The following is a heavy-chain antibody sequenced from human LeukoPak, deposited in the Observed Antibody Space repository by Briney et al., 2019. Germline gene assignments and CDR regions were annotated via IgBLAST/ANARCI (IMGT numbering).Heavy chain of an antibody. V-gene: IGHV3-23*01. CDR3: AKDSMGWTYYYDSSGYINYFDY. J-gene: IGHJ4*02. CDR1: GFTFSSYG. Sequence: GGSLRLSCAASGFTFSSYGMSWVRQAPGKGLEWVSAISGSGGSTYYADSVKGRFTISRDNSKNTLYLQMNSLRAEDTAVYYCAKDSMGWTYYYDSSGYINYFDYWGQGTLVTVSS. CDR2: ISGSGGST. D-gene: IGHD3-22*01.